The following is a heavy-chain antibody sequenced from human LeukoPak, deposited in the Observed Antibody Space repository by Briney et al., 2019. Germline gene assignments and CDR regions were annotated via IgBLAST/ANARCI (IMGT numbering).Heavy chain of an antibody. D-gene: IGHD3-10*01. J-gene: IGHJ3*02. CDR1: GFTFSSYS. CDR3: AREPPRGELLWFGEFPGAFDI. Sequence: GGSLRLSCAASGFTFSSYSMNWVRQAPGKGLEWVSSISSSSSYIYYADSVKGRFTISRDNAKNSLYLQMNSLRAEDTAVYYCAREPPRGELLWFGEFPGAFDIWGQGTMVTVSS. V-gene: IGHV3-21*01. CDR2: ISSSSSYI.